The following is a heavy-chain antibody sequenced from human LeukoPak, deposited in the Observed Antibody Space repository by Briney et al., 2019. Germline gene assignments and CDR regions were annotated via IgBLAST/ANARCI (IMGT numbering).Heavy chain of an antibody. Sequence: PSETLSLTCTVSGGSISSYYWSWIRQPSGKGLEWIGYIYYSGSTNYNPSLKSRVTISVDTSRNHFSLKLSSVTAGDTAVYYCARAVGYSSGWYRFDYWGQGTLVTVSS. D-gene: IGHD6-19*01. CDR3: ARAVGYSSGWYRFDY. CDR2: IYYSGST. J-gene: IGHJ4*02. V-gene: IGHV4-59*01. CDR1: GGSISSYY.